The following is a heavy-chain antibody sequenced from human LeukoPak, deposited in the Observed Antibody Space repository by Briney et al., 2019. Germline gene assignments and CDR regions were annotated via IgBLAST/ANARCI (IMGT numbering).Heavy chain of an antibody. CDR1: VFTFSDYY. Sequence: GSLSLSCAASVFTFSDYYMSWLRQAPGKGLAGASYISSSGSTIYYADSVKGRFTISRDNAKNSLYLQMDSLRAEDTAVYYCARDLSGMDMPDYWGQGTLVTVSS. CDR3: ARDLSGMDMPDY. CDR2: ISSSGSTI. V-gene: IGHV3-11*01. D-gene: IGHD7-27*01. J-gene: IGHJ4*02.